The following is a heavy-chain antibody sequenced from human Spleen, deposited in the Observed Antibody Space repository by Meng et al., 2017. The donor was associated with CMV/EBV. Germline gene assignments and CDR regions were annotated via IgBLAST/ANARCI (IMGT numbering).Heavy chain of an antibody. V-gene: IGHV3-23*01. CDR1: GFTFSDYA. D-gene: IGHD6-13*01. Sequence: GGSLRLSCAASGFTFSDYAMSWVRQAPGRGLEWVSGIIGSGGSTHYADSVKGRFTISRDNSKNTPYLQMNSLRAEDTAVYYCAKDGGYSSSWYYFDYWGQGTLVTVSS. J-gene: IGHJ4*02. CDR2: IIGSGGST. CDR3: AKDGGYSSSWYYFDY.